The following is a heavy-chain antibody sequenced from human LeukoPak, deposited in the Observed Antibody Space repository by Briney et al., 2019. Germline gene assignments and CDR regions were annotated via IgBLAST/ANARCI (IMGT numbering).Heavy chain of an antibody. V-gene: IGHV4-4*09. D-gene: IGHD2-2*01. CDR1: GSISSYY. J-gene: IGHJ3*02. Sequence: SETQSLTCTVSGSISSYYWSWIRQPPGKGLEWIGYIYTSGSTNYNPSLKSRVTISVDTSKNQFSLDLSSVTAADTAVYYCARQKCTSTSCLTKNAFDIWGQGTMVTVSS. CDR2: IYTSGST. CDR3: ARQKCTSTSCLTKNAFDI.